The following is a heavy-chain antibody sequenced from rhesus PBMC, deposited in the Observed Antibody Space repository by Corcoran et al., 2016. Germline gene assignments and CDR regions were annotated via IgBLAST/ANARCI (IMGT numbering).Heavy chain of an antibody. CDR2: ISGSSGST. D-gene: IGHD3-16*01. Sequence: QVQLQESGPGLVKPSETLSLTCAVSGGSFSGYYWGGIRQPPGKGLEWIGYISGSSGSTDYNPSLKSRVTISTDTSKNQFSLKLSSVTAADTAVYYCARVSGSGLDSWGQGVVVTVSS. CDR1: GGSFSGYY. CDR3: ARVSGSGLDS. V-gene: IGHV4-165*01. J-gene: IGHJ6*01.